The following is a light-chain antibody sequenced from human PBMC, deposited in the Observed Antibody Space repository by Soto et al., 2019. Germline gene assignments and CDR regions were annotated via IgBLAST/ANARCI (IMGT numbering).Light chain of an antibody. CDR2: KAS. V-gene: IGKV1-5*03. CDR1: QTISSW. CDR3: QHYNSYSEA. J-gene: IGKJ1*01. Sequence: DIQMSQSPSTLSGSVGASVPITGRASQTISSWLAWYQQKPGKAPKLLIYKASTLKSGVPSRFSGSGSGTEFTLTISSLQPDEFATYYCQHYNSYSEAVGKGNKVDIK.